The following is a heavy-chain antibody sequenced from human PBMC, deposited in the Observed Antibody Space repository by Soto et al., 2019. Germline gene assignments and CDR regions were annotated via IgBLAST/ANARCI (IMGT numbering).Heavy chain of an antibody. CDR2: ISGSGKNI. J-gene: IGHJ3*02. D-gene: IGHD3-16*01. CDR3: VKDWVLFDI. Sequence: PRGSLRLSCSASGFTFISYGMSWFCHVPGKGLEWISVISGSGKNIYYADSVKGRFTISRDNSKNTVYLQMNGLRSEDTAIYYCVKDWVLFDIWGQGTMVTVSS. V-gene: IGHV3-23*01. CDR1: GFTFISYG.